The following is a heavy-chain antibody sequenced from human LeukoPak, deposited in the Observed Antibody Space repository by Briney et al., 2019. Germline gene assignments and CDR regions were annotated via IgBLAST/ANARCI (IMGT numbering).Heavy chain of an antibody. CDR1: GFTFSSYG. Sequence: GGSLRLSCAASGFTFSSYGMHWVRQAPGKGLEWVAFMRYDGSNKYYADSVKGRFTISRDNSKNTLYMQMNSLRAEDTAVYYCARDLVWSGYYDYWGQGTLVTVSS. J-gene: IGHJ4*02. V-gene: IGHV3-30*02. CDR2: MRYDGSNK. CDR3: ARDLVWSGYYDY. D-gene: IGHD3-3*01.